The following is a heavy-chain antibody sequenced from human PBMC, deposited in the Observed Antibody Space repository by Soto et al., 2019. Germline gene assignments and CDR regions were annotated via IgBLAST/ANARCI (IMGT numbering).Heavy chain of an antibody. CDR3: ARSPRISRSGDV. D-gene: IGHD4-17*01. CDR1: GYSFITHG. V-gene: IGHV1-18*01. Sequence: QVPLVQSGAEVKKPGASVNVSCKTSGYSFITHGITWVRQAPGQGLEWMGWINPYTGNTNYAQSLQGRVTLTTDRSTSTAYMELRRLTSDDTALYYCARSPRISRSGDVWGKGTAVTVSS. J-gene: IGHJ6*04. CDR2: INPYTGNT.